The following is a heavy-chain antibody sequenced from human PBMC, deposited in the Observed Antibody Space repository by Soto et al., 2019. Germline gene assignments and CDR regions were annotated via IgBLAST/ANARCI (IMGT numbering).Heavy chain of an antibody. CDR2: IWYDGSNK. CDR3: AIERKWELTGGWFDP. D-gene: IGHD1-26*01. V-gene: IGHV3-33*01. J-gene: IGHJ5*02. CDR1: GFTFSRYG. Sequence: QVQLVESGGGVVQPGRSLRLSCAASGFTFSRYGMHWVRQAPGKGLEWVAVIWYDGSNKYYADSVKGRFTISRDNSKNTLYLKMNSLRAEDTAVYYCAIERKWELTGGWFDPWVQGTLVTVSS.